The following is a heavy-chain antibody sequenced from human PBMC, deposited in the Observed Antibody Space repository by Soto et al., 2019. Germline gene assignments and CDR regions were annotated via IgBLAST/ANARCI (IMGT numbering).Heavy chain of an antibody. CDR1: GASISSCLFS. CDR2: ISHLENT. J-gene: IGHJ4*02. V-gene: IGHV4-30-2*06. D-gene: IGHD5-12*01. CDR3: ARGGGYDSFDY. Sequence: SETLSLTCTVSGASISSCLFSWSWIRQSPGKGLEWIGYISHLENTYLHPSFKSRLTMSIDRTRNQFSLKLSSVTAADMAVYYCARGGGYDSFDYWGQGVLVTVSS.